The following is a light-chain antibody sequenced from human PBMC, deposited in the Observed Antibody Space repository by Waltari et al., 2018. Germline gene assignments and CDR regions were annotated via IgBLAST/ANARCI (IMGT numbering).Light chain of an antibody. V-gene: IGLV3-25*03. Sequence: SYELTQPPSVSVSPGQTARITCSGDALPKQYAYWFQQKPGQAPAVVIYKNSERPSGIPERFSGSRSGTTVTLTISGVQAEDEADYYCQSGESSGTYWVFGGGTKLTVL. CDR3: QSGESSGTYWV. CDR1: ALPKQY. CDR2: KNS. J-gene: IGLJ3*02.